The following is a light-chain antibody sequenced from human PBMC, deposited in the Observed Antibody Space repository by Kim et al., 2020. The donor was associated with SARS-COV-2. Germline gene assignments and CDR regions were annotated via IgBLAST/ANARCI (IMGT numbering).Light chain of an antibody. CDR1: QSVSSN. V-gene: IGKV3-15*01. CDR2: GAS. J-gene: IGKJ4*01. CDR3: QQYNNWPLT. Sequence: EIVMTQSPVTLSVSPGERATLSCRASQSVSSNLASYQQKPGQAPRLLIYGASTRATGIPARFSGSGSGTEFTLTISSLQSEDFAVYYCQQYNNWPLTFGGGTKVEI.